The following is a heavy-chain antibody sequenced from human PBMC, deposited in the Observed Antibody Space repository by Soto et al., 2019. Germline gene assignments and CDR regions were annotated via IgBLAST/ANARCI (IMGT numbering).Heavy chain of an antibody. D-gene: IGHD3-22*01. V-gene: IGHV3-15*01. CDR3: TTDGFTGIVGI. CDR2: IRSKTSSETR. J-gene: IGHJ3*02. CDR1: GFPFTKAW. Sequence: EVQLVESGGSLVTPGRSLRLSCAASGFPFTKAWMTWVRQAPGKGLEWVGRIRSKTSSETREYAAPVKGRFTISRDDSKNMLYLEMNSLKIEDTGVYYCTTDGFTGIVGIWGQGTMVTVSS.